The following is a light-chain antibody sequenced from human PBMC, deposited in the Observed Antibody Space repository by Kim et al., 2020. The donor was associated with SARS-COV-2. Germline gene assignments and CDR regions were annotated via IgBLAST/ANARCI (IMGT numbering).Light chain of an antibody. CDR1: QSVPRNY. CDR2: GAS. V-gene: IGKV3-20*01. Sequence: PGESATLSCRASQSVPRNYLAWYQHKPGQAPRLLIYGASSRATGIPDRFTGSGSGTDFTLTISRLEPEDFAVYYCQQYDDSPMYTFGQGTKLEIK. CDR3: QQYDDSPMYT. J-gene: IGKJ2*01.